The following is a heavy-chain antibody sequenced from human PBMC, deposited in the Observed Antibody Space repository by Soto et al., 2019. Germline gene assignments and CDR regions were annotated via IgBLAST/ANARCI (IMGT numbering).Heavy chain of an antibody. CDR3: ARHRPNCKWYSSSCGPAYYYPGMAV. CDR2: IYYSGST. Sequence: SETLSLTCTVSGGSISSYYWSWIRQPPGKGLEWIGYIYYSGSTNYNPSLKSRVTISVDTSKNQFSLKLSSVTAADTAVYYCARHRPNCKWYSSSCGPAYYYPGMAVWAQGTTVTVSS. CDR1: GGSISSYY. J-gene: IGHJ6*02. D-gene: IGHD6-13*01. V-gene: IGHV4-59*08.